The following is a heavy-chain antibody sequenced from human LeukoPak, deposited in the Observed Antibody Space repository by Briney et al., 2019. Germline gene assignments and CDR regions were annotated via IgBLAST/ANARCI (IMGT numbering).Heavy chain of an antibody. CDR1: GGSFSGYY. CDR2: INHSGST. J-gene: IGHJ5*02. Sequence: SETLSLTCAVYGGSFSGYYWSWIRQPPGKGLEWIGEINHSGSTNYNPSLKSRVTISVDTSKNQFSLKLSSVTAADTAVYYCARDAPVLLWFGDASNHFDPWGQGTLVTVSS. V-gene: IGHV4-34*01. D-gene: IGHD3-10*01. CDR3: ARDAPVLLWFGDASNHFDP.